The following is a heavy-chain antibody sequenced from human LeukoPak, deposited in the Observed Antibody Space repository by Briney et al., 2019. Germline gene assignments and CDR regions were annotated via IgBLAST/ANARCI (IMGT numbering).Heavy chain of an antibody. D-gene: IGHD6-19*01. J-gene: IGHJ4*02. Sequence: GGSLRLSCAASGFAFNFYAMTWIRQAPGKGLQWLSTVNANGINTYYADSVRGRFTISRDNSKNTLNLQLNSLRAEDTAVYYCAKDHGSGWYPAYYFDYWGQGTLVTVSS. CDR1: GFAFNFYA. CDR2: VNANGINT. V-gene: IGHV3-23*01. CDR3: AKDHGSGWYPAYYFDY.